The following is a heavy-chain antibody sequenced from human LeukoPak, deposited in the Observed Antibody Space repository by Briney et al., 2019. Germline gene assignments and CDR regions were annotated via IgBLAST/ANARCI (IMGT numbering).Heavy chain of an antibody. J-gene: IGHJ5*02. D-gene: IGHD2-15*01. CDR1: GYTFTGYY. CDR3: ARDWWPLRGPMYNWFDP. V-gene: IGHV1-2*02. Sequence: ASVKVSCKASGYTFTGYYMHWVRQAPGQGLERMGWINPNSGGTNYAQKFQGRVAMTRDTSISTAYMELSRLRSDDTAVYYCARDWWPLRGPMYNWFDPWGQGTLVTVSS. CDR2: INPNSGGT.